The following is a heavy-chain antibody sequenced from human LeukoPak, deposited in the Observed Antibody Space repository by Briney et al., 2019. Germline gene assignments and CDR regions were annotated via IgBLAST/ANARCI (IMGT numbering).Heavy chain of an antibody. D-gene: IGHD3-3*01. CDR1: GSSISSNY. CDR2: IYYRGST. J-gene: IGHJ6*02. CDR3: ARQNYDEVNYYYYGLDV. Sequence: SETLSLTCTVSGSSISSNYWSWIRQSPGQGLEWIGYIYYRGSTDYNPSLKSRVTISVDTSKNQFSLKLSSVTAADTAVYYCARQNYDEVNYYYYGLDVWGQGTTVTVSS. V-gene: IGHV4-59*08.